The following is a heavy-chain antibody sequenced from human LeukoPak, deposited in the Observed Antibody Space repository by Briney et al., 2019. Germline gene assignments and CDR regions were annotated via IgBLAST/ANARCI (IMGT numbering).Heavy chain of an antibody. D-gene: IGHD2-15*01. CDR3: ARRPNCSGGSCGNY. CDR2: IIPIFGTA. Sequence: ASVKVSCKASGGTFSSYAISWVRQAPGQGLEWMGGIIPIFGTANYAQKFQGRVTITADESTSTAYMELSSLRSEDTAVYYCARRPNCSGGSCGNYWGQGTLVTVSS. CDR1: GGTFSSYA. J-gene: IGHJ4*02. V-gene: IGHV1-69*13.